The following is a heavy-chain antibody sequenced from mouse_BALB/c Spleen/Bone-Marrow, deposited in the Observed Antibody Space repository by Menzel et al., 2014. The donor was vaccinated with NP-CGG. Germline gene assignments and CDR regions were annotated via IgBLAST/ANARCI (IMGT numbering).Heavy chain of an antibody. CDR2: INPTSNYT. J-gene: IGHJ3*01. V-gene: IGHV1-4*01. CDR3: VREALWSFMTF. Sequence: QVQLQQSGAELARPGASVRMSCRTSGYTFTYYTMYWVKQRPGQGLEWIGFINPTSNYTNYNQKFKDKATLTADTSSNRAYMQLSSMTSEDSAVYYCVREALWSFMTFRGQGTLVTVSA. D-gene: IGHD1-2*01. CDR1: GYTFTYYT.